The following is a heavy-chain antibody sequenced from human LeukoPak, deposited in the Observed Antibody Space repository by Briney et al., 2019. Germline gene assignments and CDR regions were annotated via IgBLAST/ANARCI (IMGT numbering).Heavy chain of an antibody. J-gene: IGHJ4*02. CDR3: VRRGDASSGWGDHDF. Sequence: GGSLRLSCAASGFTFNRNAISWVRLAPGKGLEWVSTIGGSGDKTFYADSVKGRFTISRDNSKNMVHLQMNSLTGEDTALCYCVRRGDASSGWGDHDFWGQGALVTVSS. D-gene: IGHD6-19*01. CDR1: GFTFNRNA. CDR2: IGGSGDKT. V-gene: IGHV3-23*01.